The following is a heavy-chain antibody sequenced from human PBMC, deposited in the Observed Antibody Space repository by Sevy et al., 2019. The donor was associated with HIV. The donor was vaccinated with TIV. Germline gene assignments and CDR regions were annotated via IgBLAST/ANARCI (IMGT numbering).Heavy chain of an antibody. CDR2: IRNKAYDGTT. D-gene: IGHD6-19*01. V-gene: IGHV3-49*03. Sequence: GGSLRLSCKASGFTFGDYAMSWFRQAPGKGLEWVGFIRNKAYDGTTEYAASVKGRFTISRDDSKSIAYLQMNSLKTEDTAVYYCTRDPTEGIAVVGNWYDPWGQGTLVTVSS. CDR3: TRDPTEGIAVVGNWYDP. CDR1: GFTFGDYA. J-gene: IGHJ5*02.